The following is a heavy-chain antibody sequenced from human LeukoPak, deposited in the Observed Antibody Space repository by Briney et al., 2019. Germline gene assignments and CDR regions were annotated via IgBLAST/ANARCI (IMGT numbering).Heavy chain of an antibody. CDR2: ISSSSSYI. Sequence: GGSLRLSCAASGFTLSSYSMNWVRQAPGKGLEWVSSISSSSSYIYYADSVKGRFTISRDNAKNSLYLQMNSLRAEDTAVYYCARSSILEWLPYYYYYMDVWGKGTTVTVSS. D-gene: IGHD3-3*01. V-gene: IGHV3-21*01. CDR3: ARSSILEWLPYYYYYMDV. J-gene: IGHJ6*03. CDR1: GFTLSSYS.